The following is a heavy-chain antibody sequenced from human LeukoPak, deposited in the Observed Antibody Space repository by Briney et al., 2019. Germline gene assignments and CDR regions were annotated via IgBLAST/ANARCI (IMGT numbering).Heavy chain of an antibody. CDR1: GGSISSGSYY. CDR2: IYTSGST. J-gene: IGHJ6*03. V-gene: IGHV4-61*02. Sequence: PSETLSLTCTVSGGSISSGSYYWSWIRQPAGTGLEWIGRIYTSGSTNYNPSLKSRVTISVDMSKNQFSLKLSSVTAADTAVYYCARAVYYYNYYMDVWGKGTTVTVSS. CDR3: ARAVYYYNYYMDV.